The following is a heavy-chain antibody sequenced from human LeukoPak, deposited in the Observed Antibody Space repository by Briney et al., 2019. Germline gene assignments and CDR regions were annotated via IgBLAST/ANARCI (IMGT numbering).Heavy chain of an antibody. CDR2: VWFDGGNK. Sequence: GGSLRLSCAASGFSFSSYGMHWVRQSPGKGLEWVAVVWFDGGNKYYADSVRGRFTISRGNSKNTLYLHINNPRAEDTAVYYCARDGEQYSYGYTHFDYWGQGTLVTVSS. J-gene: IGHJ4*02. CDR1: GFSFSSYG. V-gene: IGHV3-33*01. CDR3: ARDGEQYSYGYTHFDY. D-gene: IGHD5-18*01.